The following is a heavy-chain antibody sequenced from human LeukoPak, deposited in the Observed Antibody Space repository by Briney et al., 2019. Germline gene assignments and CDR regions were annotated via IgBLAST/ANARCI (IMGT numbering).Heavy chain of an antibody. CDR1: GFTFSSYG. Sequence: GSLRLSCAASGFTFSSYGMHWVRQAPGKGLEWVAVISYDGSNKYYADSVKGRFTISRDNSKNTLYLQMNSLRAEDTAVYYCAKEGSYGGYKYYFDYWGQGTLVTVSS. CDR3: AKEGSYGGYKYYFDY. D-gene: IGHD5-12*01. V-gene: IGHV3-30*18. CDR2: ISYDGSNK. J-gene: IGHJ4*02.